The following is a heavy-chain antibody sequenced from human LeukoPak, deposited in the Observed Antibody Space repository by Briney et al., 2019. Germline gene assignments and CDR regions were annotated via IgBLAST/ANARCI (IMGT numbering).Heavy chain of an antibody. CDR1: GGSISSYY. D-gene: IGHD2-15*01. CDR3: ARITSGYCSGSRCYTIWFDP. V-gene: IGHV4-4*07. CDR2: IYTSGST. J-gene: IGHJ5*02. Sequence: SETLSLTCTVSGGSISSYYWSWIRQPAGKGLEWIGRIYTSGSTNYNPSLKSRVTMSVDTSKNQFSLKMSSVTAAATALYYCARITSGYCSGSRCYTIWFDPWGQGTLVTV.